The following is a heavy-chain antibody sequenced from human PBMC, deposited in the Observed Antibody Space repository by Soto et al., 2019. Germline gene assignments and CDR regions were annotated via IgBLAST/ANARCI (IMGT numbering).Heavy chain of an antibody. CDR2: INHSGST. CDR1: GGSFSGYY. J-gene: IGHJ4*02. Sequence: SEALSLICAVYGGSFSGYYWSWMRQPPGKGLEWIGEINHSGSTNYNPSLKSRVTISVDTSKNQFSLKLSSVTAADTAVYYCARYPPVWGCYRWGFDYWGQGTLVTVSS. CDR3: ARYPPVWGCYRWGFDY. D-gene: IGHD3-16*01. V-gene: IGHV4-34*01.